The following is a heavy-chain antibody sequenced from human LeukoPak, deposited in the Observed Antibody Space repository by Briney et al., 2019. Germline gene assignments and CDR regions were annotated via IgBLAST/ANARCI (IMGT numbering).Heavy chain of an antibody. CDR1: GGSISSYY. D-gene: IGHD5-12*01. CDR2: IYYSGST. Sequence: SETLSLTCTVSGGSISSYYWDWIRQPPGKGLEWIGSIYYSGSTYYNPSLKSRVTISVDTSKNQFSLKLTSVTAADTAVYYCARDRGKYYYYVDVWGKGTTVTVSS. CDR3: ARDRGKYYYYVDV. V-gene: IGHV4-39*07. J-gene: IGHJ6*03.